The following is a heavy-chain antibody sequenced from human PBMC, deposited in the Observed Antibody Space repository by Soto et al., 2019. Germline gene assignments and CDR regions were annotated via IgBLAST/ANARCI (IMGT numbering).Heavy chain of an antibody. Sequence: ETLSLTCAVSGGSISSDNWWGWVRQPPGKGLEWVSSISSSSTYIHYGDSVKGRFTISRDNAKNSLNLQMNSLRAEDTAVYFCARDTNYYASGSGVDYWGQGILVTVSS. CDR2: ISSSSTYI. J-gene: IGHJ4*02. D-gene: IGHD3-10*01. CDR1: GGSISSDN. V-gene: IGHV3-21*01. CDR3: ARDTNYYASGSGVDY.